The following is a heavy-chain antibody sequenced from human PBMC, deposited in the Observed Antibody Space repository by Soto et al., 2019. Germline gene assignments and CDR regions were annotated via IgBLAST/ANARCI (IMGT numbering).Heavy chain of an antibody. V-gene: IGHV3-48*01. CDR2: ISSSSSTI. Sequence: EVQLVESGGGLVQPGGSLRLSCAASGFTFSSYSMNWVRQAPGKGLEWVSYISSSSSTIYYADSVKGRFTISRDNAKNSRFLQMNSLRAEDTAVYYCARDSLRVGYYFWRGYYVDYWGQGTLVTVSS. J-gene: IGHJ4*02. D-gene: IGHD3-3*01. CDR1: GFTFSSYS. CDR3: ARDSLRVGYYFWRGYYVDY.